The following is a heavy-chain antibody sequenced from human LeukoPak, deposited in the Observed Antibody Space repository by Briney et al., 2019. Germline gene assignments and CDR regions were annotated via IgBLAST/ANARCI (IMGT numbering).Heavy chain of an antibody. CDR2: IRGGGAGA. Sequence: GGSLRLSCAASEFTFSSFAMSWVRQAPGKGLEWVSYIRGGGAGALYADSVKGRFTISRDNSKSTMYLQMNGLRVEDTAVYYCAKCAESYGNDAFDMWGPGTMVTVSS. CDR3: AKCAESYGNDAFDM. V-gene: IGHV3-23*01. J-gene: IGHJ3*02. CDR1: EFTFSSFA. D-gene: IGHD3-16*01.